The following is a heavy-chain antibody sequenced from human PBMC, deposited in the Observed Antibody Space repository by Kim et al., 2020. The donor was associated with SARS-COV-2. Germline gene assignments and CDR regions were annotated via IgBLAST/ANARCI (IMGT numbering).Heavy chain of an antibody. J-gene: IGHJ1*01. V-gene: IGHV3-48*02. CDR1: GFTLSSYS. D-gene: IGHD3-22*01. CDR2: INSSSSTI. Sequence: GGSLRLSCAASGFTLSSYSMNWVRQAPGEGLEWVSRINSSSSTIDYADSVKGRFTISRDNAKNTLFLQMNRLRHEDTAVYYCARAGYYDSSGYYGCFHHWGQGALVTVSS. CDR3: ARAGYYDSSGYYGCFHH.